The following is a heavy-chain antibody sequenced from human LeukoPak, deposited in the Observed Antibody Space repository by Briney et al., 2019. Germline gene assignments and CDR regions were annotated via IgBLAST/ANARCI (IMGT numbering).Heavy chain of an antibody. D-gene: IGHD3-22*01. J-gene: IGHJ5*02. CDR1: GFTVSSNY. Sequence: GGSLRLSCAASGFTVSSNYMSWVRQAPGKGLEWVSAISGSGGSTYYADSVKGRFTISRDNSKNTLYLQMNSLRAEDTAVYYCAKGDSSGYYYVRSWFDPWGQGTLVTVSS. V-gene: IGHV3-23*01. CDR3: AKGDSSGYYYVRSWFDP. CDR2: ISGSGGST.